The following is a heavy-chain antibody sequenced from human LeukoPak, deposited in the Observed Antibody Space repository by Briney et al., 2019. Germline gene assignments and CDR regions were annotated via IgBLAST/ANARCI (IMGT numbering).Heavy chain of an antibody. CDR1: GGSISSYY. CDR2: IYYSGST. V-gene: IGHV4-59*01. CDR3: ARLQLRSYYYMDV. D-gene: IGHD5-18*01. Sequence: PSETLSLTCTVSGGSISSYYWSWIRQPPGKGLEWIGYIYYSGSTNYNPSLKSRVTISVDTSKNRFSLKLSSVTAADTAVYYCARLQLRSYYYMDVWGKGTTVTVSS. J-gene: IGHJ6*03.